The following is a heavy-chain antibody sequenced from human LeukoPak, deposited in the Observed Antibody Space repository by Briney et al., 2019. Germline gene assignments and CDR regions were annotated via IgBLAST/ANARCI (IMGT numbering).Heavy chain of an antibody. CDR2: IYTSGST. V-gene: IGHV4-61*02. CDR1: GGSISSGSYY. Sequence: SQTLSLTCTVSGGSISSGSYYWSWIRQPAGKGLEWIGRIYTSGSTNYNPSLKSRVTISVDTSKNQFSLKLSSVTAADTAVYYCARVHDAVVMAFDYWGQGTLVTVSS. D-gene: IGHD3-22*01. CDR3: ARVHDAVVMAFDY. J-gene: IGHJ4*02.